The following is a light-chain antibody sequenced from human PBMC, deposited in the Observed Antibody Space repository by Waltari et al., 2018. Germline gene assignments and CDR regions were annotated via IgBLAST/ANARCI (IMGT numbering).Light chain of an antibody. CDR1: SSTIGINS. CDR3: AAWDDSLKGRV. CDR2: IND. Sequence: QSVLTQPPSASGTPGQRVTISCSGSSSTIGINSVNWYQHLPGTAPKLHLYINDQRPSGVPDRFSGAKSGTSASLAMSGLQSEDEADYYCAAWDDSLKGRVFGGGTKLTVL. J-gene: IGLJ2*01. V-gene: IGLV1-44*01.